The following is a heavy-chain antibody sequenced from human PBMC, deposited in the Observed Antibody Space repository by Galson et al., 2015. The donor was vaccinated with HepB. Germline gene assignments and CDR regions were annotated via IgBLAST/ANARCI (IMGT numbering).Heavy chain of an antibody. V-gene: IGHV3-23*01. CDR1: GFTFSSYA. D-gene: IGHD3-10*01. CDR3: AKLSGVRGTRGWFDP. CDR2: ISGSGGST. J-gene: IGHJ5*02. Sequence: SLRLSCAASGFTFSSYAMSWVRQAPGKGLEWVSAISGSGGSTYYADSVKGRFTISRDNSKNTLYLQMNSPRAEDTAVYYCAKLSGVRGTRGWFDPWGQGTLVTVSS.